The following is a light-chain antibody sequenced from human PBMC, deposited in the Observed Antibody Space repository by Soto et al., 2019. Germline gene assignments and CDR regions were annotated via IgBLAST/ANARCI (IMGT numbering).Light chain of an antibody. J-gene: IGKJ5*01. Sequence: EIVLTQSPATLSLSPGERATLSCRASQSVSSSLAWYQQKPGQAPRLLIHNASNRATGIPPRFSGSGSGTDFTLTISSLEPEDFAVYYCQQRSNWPPITFGQGTRLEIK. CDR1: QSVSSS. CDR2: NAS. CDR3: QQRSNWPPIT. V-gene: IGKV3-11*01.